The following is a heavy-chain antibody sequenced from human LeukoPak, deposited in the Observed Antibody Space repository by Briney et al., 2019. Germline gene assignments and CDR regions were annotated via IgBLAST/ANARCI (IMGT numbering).Heavy chain of an antibody. J-gene: IGHJ4*02. Sequence: PGGSLRLSCVASGFTFSNYDMLWVRQTPVKGLEWVAVASRLESHRYYADSVRGRFTISRDNAKNSLYLQMNSLRAEDTAVYYCARDRLPLGGGELDYWGQGTLVTVSS. CDR2: ASRLESHR. CDR3: ARDRLPLGGGELDY. V-gene: IGHV3-30*03. CDR1: GFTFSNYD. D-gene: IGHD2-21*01.